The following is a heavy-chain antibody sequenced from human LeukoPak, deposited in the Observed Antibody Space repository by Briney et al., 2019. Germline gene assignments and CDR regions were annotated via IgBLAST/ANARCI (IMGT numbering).Heavy chain of an antibody. CDR1: GFTFDDYA. V-gene: IGHV3-74*01. D-gene: IGHD3-10*01. CDR3: GRGMRDYYGLDY. J-gene: IGHJ4*02. CDR2: INSDGRTT. Sequence: HPGRSLRLSCAASGFTFDDYAMHWVRQAPGKALVWVSHINSDGRTTDYADSVRGRFTISRDNAKNTLYLQMNRLTVEDTAVYYCGRGMRDYYGLDYWGQGFLVTVSS.